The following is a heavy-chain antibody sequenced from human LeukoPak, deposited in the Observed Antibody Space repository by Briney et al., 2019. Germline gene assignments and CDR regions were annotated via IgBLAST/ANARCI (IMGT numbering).Heavy chain of an antibody. CDR3: ARGSLYCSSTGCFSYYFDY. V-gene: IGHV3-30*04. Sequence: GRSLRLSCEASGFAFRSYAMHWVRQAPGKGLEWLTVISYDAKNIDYANSVEGRFTISRDNSKDTLYLQMNSLRAEDTAVYYCARGSLYCSSTGCFSYYFDYWGQGTLVTVSS. CDR2: ISYDAKNI. D-gene: IGHD2-2*01. CDR1: GFAFRSYA. J-gene: IGHJ4*02.